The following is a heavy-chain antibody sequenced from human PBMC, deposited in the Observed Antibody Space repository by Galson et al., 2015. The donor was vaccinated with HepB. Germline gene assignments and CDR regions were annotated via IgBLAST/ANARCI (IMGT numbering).Heavy chain of an antibody. Sequence: SVKVSCKASGYIFTSYGFSWVRQAPGRGLEWMGWISADNGNTNYAQKVQDRVTMTTDTSTSTAYMELRSLRSDDTAVYYCARDMRLYFYDISGYFDYWGQGTLVTVSS. CDR1: GYIFTSYG. D-gene: IGHD3-22*01. CDR3: ARDMRLYFYDISGYFDY. J-gene: IGHJ4*02. V-gene: IGHV1-18*01. CDR2: ISADNGNT.